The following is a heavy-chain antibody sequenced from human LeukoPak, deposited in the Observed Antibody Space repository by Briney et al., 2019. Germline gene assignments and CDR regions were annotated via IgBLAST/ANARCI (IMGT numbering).Heavy chain of an antibody. CDR3: ARVVDTAMVTDLYYFDY. CDR2: ISAYNGNT. CDR1: GYTFTSYG. J-gene: IGHJ4*02. V-gene: IGHV1-18*01. D-gene: IGHD5-18*01. Sequence: ASVKVSCKASGYTFTSYGISWVRQAPGQGLEWMGWISAYNGNTNYAQKFQGRVTMTRDTSTSTVYMELSSLRSEDTAVYYCARVVDTAMVTDLYYFDYWGQGTLVTVSS.